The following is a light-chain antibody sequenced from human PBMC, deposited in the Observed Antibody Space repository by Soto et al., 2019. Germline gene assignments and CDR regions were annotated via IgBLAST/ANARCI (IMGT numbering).Light chain of an antibody. CDR2: AVS. J-gene: IGLJ2*01. V-gene: IGLV2-14*01. CDR1: SSDVGGYNH. CDR3: CSYTSLSTVV. Sequence: QSVLTQPASVSGSPGQSITISCTGTSSDVGGYNHVSWYQHSPGKTPKLILFAVSDRPSGVSHRFSGSKSGNTASLTISGLQAEDEADYYCCSYTSLSTVVFGGGTKLTVL.